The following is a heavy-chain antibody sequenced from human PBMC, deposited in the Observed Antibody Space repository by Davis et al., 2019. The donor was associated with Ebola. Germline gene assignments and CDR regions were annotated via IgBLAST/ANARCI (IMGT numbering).Heavy chain of an antibody. V-gene: IGHV1-2*02. D-gene: IGHD2-2*01. CDR2: INPNSGGT. Sequence: ASVKVSCKASGGTFSSYGISWVRQAPGQGLEWMGWINPNSGGTNYAQKFQGRVTMTRDTSISTAYMELSRLRSDDTAVYYCAREPRQYQLLYYYYYGMDVWGQGTTVTVSS. CDR1: GGTFSSYG. CDR3: AREPRQYQLLYYYYYGMDV. J-gene: IGHJ6*02.